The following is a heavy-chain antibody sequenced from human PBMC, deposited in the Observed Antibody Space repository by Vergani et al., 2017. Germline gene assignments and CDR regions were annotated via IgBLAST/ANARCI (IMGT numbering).Heavy chain of an antibody. CDR3: ARARAGRQWLAASGFDS. D-gene: IGHD6-19*01. V-gene: IGHV1-46*01. CDR1: GYTFTSYY. CDR2: INPSGGST. Sequence: QVQLVQSGAEVKKPGASVKVSCKASGYTFTSYYMHWVRQAPGQGLEWMGIINPSGGSTSYAQKFQGRVTMTRDTSTSTVYMELSSLRSEDTAVYYCARARAGRQWLAASGFDSWGQGTLVTVSS. J-gene: IGHJ4*02.